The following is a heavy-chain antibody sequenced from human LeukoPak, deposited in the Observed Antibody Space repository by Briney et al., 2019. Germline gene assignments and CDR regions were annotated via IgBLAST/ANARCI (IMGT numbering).Heavy chain of an antibody. CDR2: IIPIFGTA. CDR1: GGTFSSYA. J-gene: IGHJ4*02. CDR3: ARGIRSGGRYYFDY. V-gene: IGHV1-69*05. D-gene: IGHD4-17*01. Sequence: ASVKVSCKASGGTFSSYAISWVRQAPGQGLEWMGGIIPIFGTANYAQKFQGRVTITTDESTSTAYMELSSLRSEDTAVYYCARGIRSGGRYYFDYWGQGTLVTASS.